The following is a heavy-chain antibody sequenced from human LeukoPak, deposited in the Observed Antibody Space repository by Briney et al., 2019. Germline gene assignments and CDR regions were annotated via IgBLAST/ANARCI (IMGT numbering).Heavy chain of an antibody. CDR2: IKQDGSEK. J-gene: IGHJ5*02. CDR3: AGDTHSSSWYDH. D-gene: IGHD6-19*01. Sequence: PGGSLRLSCTASGLTLSNYWMIWVRQAPGKGLQWVAKIKQDGSEKYYVDSVKGRFTISRDNAENSLYLQMNSLRVEDTAVYYCAGDTHSSSWYDHWGQGTLVTVSS. CDR1: GLTLSNYW. V-gene: IGHV3-7*03.